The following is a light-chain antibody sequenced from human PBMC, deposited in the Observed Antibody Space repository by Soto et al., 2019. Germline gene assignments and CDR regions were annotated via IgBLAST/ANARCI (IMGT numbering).Light chain of an antibody. J-gene: IGKJ4*01. V-gene: IGKV3-20*01. CDR2: ATS. CDR3: QQYNNWPRGLT. Sequence: IVLTQSPGTLSLSPGERATVSCRASETIGRAYFAWYQHRPGRTPRLVLSATSNRAAGIPDRFGGSGSGADFTLTISGVEPEDFAVYYCQQYNNWPRGLTFGGGTKVEIK. CDR1: ETIGRAY.